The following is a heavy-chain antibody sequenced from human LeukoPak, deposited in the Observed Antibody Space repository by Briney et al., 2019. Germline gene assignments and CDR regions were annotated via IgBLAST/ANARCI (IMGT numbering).Heavy chain of an antibody. D-gene: IGHD4-11*01. Sequence: PGGSLRLSCAASGFTFSSYSMNWVRQAPGKGLEWVSSISSASSYIFYADSVKGRFTISRDNAKNLLYLQMNSLRPEDTAVCYCASRPAQPTTVTASCYYMDVWGKGTTVTVSS. CDR1: GFTFSSYS. CDR2: ISSASSYI. CDR3: ASRPAQPTTVTASCYYMDV. V-gene: IGHV3-21*01. J-gene: IGHJ6*03.